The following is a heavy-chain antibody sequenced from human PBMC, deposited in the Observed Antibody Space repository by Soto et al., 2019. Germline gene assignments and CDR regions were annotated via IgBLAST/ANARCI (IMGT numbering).Heavy chain of an antibody. J-gene: IGHJ6*02. CDR1: GGSVNNANYF. V-gene: IGHV4-31*03. D-gene: IGHD4-17*01. CDR2: IYYSGTT. CDR3: ARDADYGGSRGGMDV. Sequence: QVRLEESGPGLVKPSETLSLICSVSGGSVNNANYFWNWIRHHPENGLEWLGYIYYSGTTRYNPSFKTRATQSIETTKDQFSLRLKSVTVADTAVYFCARDADYGGSRGGMDVWGRGTTVTVSS.